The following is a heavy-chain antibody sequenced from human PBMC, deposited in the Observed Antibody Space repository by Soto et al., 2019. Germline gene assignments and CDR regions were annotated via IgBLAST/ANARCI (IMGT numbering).Heavy chain of an antibody. D-gene: IGHD2-15*01. CDR3: AKGVLVATTYFRH. CDR1: GFTFSSYG. J-gene: IGHJ1*01. V-gene: IGHV3-30*18. CDR2: ISYDGSDK. Sequence: QVQLVESGGGVVQPGRSLRLSCAASGFTFSSYGMHWVRQAPGKGLEWVAVISYDGSDKYYADSVKGRFTISRDNSNNTLYPQMDSLRAEDTAVYYCAKGVLVATTYFRHWGQGTLVTVSS.